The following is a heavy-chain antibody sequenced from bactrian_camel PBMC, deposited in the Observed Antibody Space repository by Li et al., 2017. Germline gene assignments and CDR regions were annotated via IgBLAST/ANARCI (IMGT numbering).Heavy chain of an antibody. Sequence: HVQLVESGGGSVQVGGSLRLSCTASRNEALFKIMAWFRRAPGKEREAVAGISNDAGAAYADSVQGRFTISKDSERNTLYLQMNSLKPEDTAVYYCVRDGDGGWRFAYWGQGTQVTVS. CDR3: VRDGDGGWRFAY. J-gene: IGHJ4*01. V-gene: IGHV3S53*01. CDR2: ISNDAGA. D-gene: IGHD7*01. CDR1: RNEALFKI.